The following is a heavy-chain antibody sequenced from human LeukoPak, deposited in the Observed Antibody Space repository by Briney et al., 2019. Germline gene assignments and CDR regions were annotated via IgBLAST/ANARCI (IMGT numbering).Heavy chain of an antibody. CDR2: ISGSGGST. CDR1: GFSFSSYA. D-gene: IGHD2-2*01. J-gene: IGHJ4*02. CDR3: AKDFRHIVLVSAVIPGY. V-gene: IGHV3-23*01. Sequence: GGSLRLSCAASGFSFSSYAMSWVRQAPGKGLEWVSAISGSGGSTYYADSVKGRFTISRDNSKNTLYLQMNSLRAEDTAVYYCAKDFRHIVLVSAVIPGYWGQGTLVTVSS.